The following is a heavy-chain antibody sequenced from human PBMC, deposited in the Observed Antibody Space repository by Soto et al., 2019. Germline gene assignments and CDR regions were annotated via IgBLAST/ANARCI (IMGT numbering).Heavy chain of an antibody. CDR2: ISGSGGST. V-gene: IGHV3-23*01. J-gene: IGHJ4*02. D-gene: IGHD3-10*01. Sequence: EVQLLESGGGLVQPGGSLRLSCAASGFTFSSYAMSWVRQAPGKGLEWVSAISGSGGSTYYADSVKGRFTISRDNSKNTLYLQMNSLRAEDTAVYYCAKTMGVPTGYYYGSGSWGDYFDYWGQGTLVTVSS. CDR1: GFTFSSYA. CDR3: AKTMGVPTGYYYGSGSWGDYFDY.